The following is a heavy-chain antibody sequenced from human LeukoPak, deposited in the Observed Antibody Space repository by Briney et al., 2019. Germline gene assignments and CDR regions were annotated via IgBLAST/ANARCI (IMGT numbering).Heavy chain of an antibody. CDR1: GYTFTSYP. Sequence: ASVKVSCKASGYTFTSYPISWVRQAPGQGLEWMGWITTYNDNTNYAQKLRGRVTMTTDTSTSTAYMDLRGLRSDDTAVYYCARGYDYGDYVGDFDYWGQGTLVTVSS. V-gene: IGHV1-18*01. J-gene: IGHJ4*02. D-gene: IGHD4-17*01. CDR2: ITTYNDNT. CDR3: ARGYDYGDYVGDFDY.